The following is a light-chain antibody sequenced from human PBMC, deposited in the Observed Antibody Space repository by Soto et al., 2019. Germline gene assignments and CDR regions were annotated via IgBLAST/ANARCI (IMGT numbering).Light chain of an antibody. V-gene: IGKV1-5*01. CDR2: DAS. CDR3: QQYTTYPWT. J-gene: IGKJ1*01. Sequence: IQMTQTPSTQSASLRERVTIACRASQSISKWLAWYQQKPGKAPILLIYDASSLESGVPSRFSVSLSGTEFTLTIRSLQPDDFASYFCQQYTTYPWTFGQGTKVDIK. CDR1: QSISKW.